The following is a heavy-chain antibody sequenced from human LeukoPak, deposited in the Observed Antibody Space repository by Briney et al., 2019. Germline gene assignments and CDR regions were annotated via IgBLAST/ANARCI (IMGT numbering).Heavy chain of an antibody. CDR2: INPNSGGT. J-gene: IGHJ4*02. D-gene: IGHD4-17*01. CDR3: ARENGDYSSNYFDY. Sequence: ASVKVSCKASGYTFSDYYIHWVRQVAGQGLEWMGRINPNSGGTSFAQKFQGRVTMTRDTSISTAYMELSRLRSDDTAVYYCARENGDYSSNYFDYWGQGALVTDSS. V-gene: IGHV1-2*06. CDR1: GYTFSDYY.